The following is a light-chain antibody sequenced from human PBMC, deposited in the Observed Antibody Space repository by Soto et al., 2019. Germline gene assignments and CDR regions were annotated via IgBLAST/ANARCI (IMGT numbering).Light chain of an antibody. CDR2: DVS. V-gene: IGLV2-11*01. Sequence: QSALTQPRSVSGSPGQSVTISCTGTSSDVGGYNYVSWYQQHPGKAPKLMIYDVSKRPSGVPDRFSGSKSGNTASLTISGLQAEVEADYYCCSYAGSYTWVFGGGTQLTVL. CDR1: SSDVGGYNY. J-gene: IGLJ3*02. CDR3: CSYAGSYTWV.